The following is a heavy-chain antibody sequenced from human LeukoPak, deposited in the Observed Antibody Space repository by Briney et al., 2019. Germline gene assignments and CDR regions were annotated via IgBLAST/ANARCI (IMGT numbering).Heavy chain of an antibody. V-gene: IGHV3-23*01. J-gene: IGHJ4*02. Sequence: GGSLRLSCAASGFTFSSYGMSWVRQAPGKGLEWVSAISGSGGSTYYADSVKGRFTISRDNSKNTLCLQMNSLRAEDTAVYYCAKSGYNRFDYWGQGTRVTVSS. CDR1: GFTFSSYG. D-gene: IGHD5-24*01. CDR3: AKSGYNRFDY. CDR2: ISGSGGST.